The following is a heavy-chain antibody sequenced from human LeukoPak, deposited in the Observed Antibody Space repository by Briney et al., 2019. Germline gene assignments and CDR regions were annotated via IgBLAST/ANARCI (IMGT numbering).Heavy chain of an antibody. CDR3: AREAYDILTGYSFDY. J-gene: IGHJ4*02. CDR1: GYTFTSYG. CDR2: INPNSGGT. V-gene: IGHV1-2*02. Sequence: GASVKVSCKASGYTFTSYGISWVRQAPGQGLEWMGWINPNSGGTNYAQKFQGRVTMTRDTSISTAYMELSRLRSDDTAVYYCAREAYDILTGYSFDYWGQGTLVTVSS. D-gene: IGHD3-9*01.